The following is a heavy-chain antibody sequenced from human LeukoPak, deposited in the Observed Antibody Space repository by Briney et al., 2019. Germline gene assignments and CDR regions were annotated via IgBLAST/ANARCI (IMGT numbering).Heavy chain of an antibody. CDR2: IKQDGSEA. V-gene: IGHV3-7*04. CDR3: ARVEWMGRMDY. J-gene: IGHJ4*02. D-gene: IGHD3-3*01. CDR1: GFIFSNHW. Sequence: GGSLRLSCAASGFIFSNHWMSWVRQAPGKGLEWVANIKQDGSEAYDGDSVKGRFTISRDNAKNSLYLQMNSLRAEDTAVYYCARVEWMGRMDYWGQGTLITVSS.